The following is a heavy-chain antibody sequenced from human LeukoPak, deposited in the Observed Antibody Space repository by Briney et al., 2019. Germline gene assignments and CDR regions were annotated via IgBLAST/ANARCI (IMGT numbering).Heavy chain of an antibody. CDR1: GGTFSSYA. Sequence: ASVKVSCKASGGTFSSYAISWVRQAPGQGLEWMGGIIPIFGTANYAQKFQGRVTITADESTSTAYMELSSLRSEDTAVHYCARAYQLQYYYYGMDVWGQGTTVTVSS. J-gene: IGHJ6*02. D-gene: IGHD2-2*01. V-gene: IGHV1-69*13. CDR3: ARAYQLQYYYYGMDV. CDR2: IIPIFGTA.